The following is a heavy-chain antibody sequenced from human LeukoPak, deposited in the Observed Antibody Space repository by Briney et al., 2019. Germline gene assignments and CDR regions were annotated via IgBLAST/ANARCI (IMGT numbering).Heavy chain of an antibody. CDR1: GFTFRNYG. CDR2: IWYDGSKN. J-gene: IGHJ4*02. V-gene: IGHV3-33*01. D-gene: IGHD1-26*01. CDR3: ARDPGGSYLDYFDY. Sequence: GRSLRLSCAASGFTFRNYGMHWVRHAPGKGLEWVAIIWYDGSKNYYADSVKGRFTISRDNSKNTLYLQMNSLRAEDTAVYYCARDPGGSYLDYFDYWGQGTLVTVSS.